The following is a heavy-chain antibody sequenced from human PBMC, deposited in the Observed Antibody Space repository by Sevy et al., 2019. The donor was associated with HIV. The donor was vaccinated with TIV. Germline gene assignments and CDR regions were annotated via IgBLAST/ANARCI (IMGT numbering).Heavy chain of an antibody. J-gene: IGHJ4*02. CDR3: ARVVLEISTWRSDY. V-gene: IGHV3-21*01. CDR1: GFTFSSYR. D-gene: IGHD1-1*01. CDR2: ISSTSAYI. Sequence: GGSLRLSCAASGFTFSSYRMTWVRQAPGKGLEWVSCISSTSAYINYADSVKGRFTISRDNAKNLLYLQMDSLRAEDTAVYYCARVVLEISTWRSDYWGQGTLVTVSS.